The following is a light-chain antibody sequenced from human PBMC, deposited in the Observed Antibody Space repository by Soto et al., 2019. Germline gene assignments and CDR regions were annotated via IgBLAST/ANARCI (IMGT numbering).Light chain of an antibody. CDR2: WAS. CDR3: QQFYSTPYT. J-gene: IGKJ2*01. CDR1: QSVLYSSNNNNY. Sequence: DIVMTQSPDSLAVSLGERATINCKSSQSVLYSSNNNNYLAWYQHKPGQPPKLLIYWASTRESGVPDRFSGSGSGTDFTLTISSPQAEDVAVYYCQQFYSTPYTFGQGTKLEIK. V-gene: IGKV4-1*01.